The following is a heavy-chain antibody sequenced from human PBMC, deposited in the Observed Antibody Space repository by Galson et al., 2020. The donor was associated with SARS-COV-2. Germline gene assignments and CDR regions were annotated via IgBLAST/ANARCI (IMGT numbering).Heavy chain of an antibody. J-gene: IGHJ4*02. Sequence: GESLKISCAASGFTFSDYYMSWIRQAPGKGLEWVSYISSSSSYTNYADSVKGRFTISRDNAKNSLYLQMNSLRAEDTAVYYCARAPTDYYDSSGYYLLLDYWGQGTLVTVSS. D-gene: IGHD3-22*01. CDR1: GFTFSDYY. CDR3: ARAPTDYYDSSGYYLLLDY. CDR2: ISSSSSYT. V-gene: IGHV3-11*06.